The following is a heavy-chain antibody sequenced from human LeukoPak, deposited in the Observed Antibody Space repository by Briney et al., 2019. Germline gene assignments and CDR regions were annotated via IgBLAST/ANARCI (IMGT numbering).Heavy chain of an antibody. D-gene: IGHD6-13*01. CDR3: ATDPWIAAAP. CDR2: IKSKTDGGTT. V-gene: IGHV3-15*01. CDR1: GFTSSNAW. J-gene: IGHJ3*01. Sequence: GRSMRPSCAASGFTSSNAWMSWVRQAPGKGLEWVGRIKSKTDGGTTEYAAPVKGRFTNSRDDSKTTLDLQMNSLKTEDTAVYYCATDPWIAAAPWGQGTMVTVSS.